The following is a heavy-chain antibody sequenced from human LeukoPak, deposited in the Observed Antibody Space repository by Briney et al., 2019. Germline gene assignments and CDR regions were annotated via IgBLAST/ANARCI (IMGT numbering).Heavy chain of an antibody. CDR3: ASQGIVVVTNYFDY. CDR1: GFTFSRYT. J-gene: IGHJ4*02. V-gene: IGHV3-23*01. CDR2: ISGSGGGT. Sequence: PGGSLRLSCAASGFTFSRYTISWVRQAPGKGLEWVSAISGSGGGTYSADSVKGRFTISRDNSKNTLYLQMNSLRAEDTAVYYCASQGIVVVTNYFDYWGQGTLVTVSS. D-gene: IGHD2-21*02.